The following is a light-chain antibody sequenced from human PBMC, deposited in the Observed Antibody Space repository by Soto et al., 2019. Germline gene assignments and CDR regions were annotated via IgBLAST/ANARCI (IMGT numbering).Light chain of an antibody. CDR1: SSNIGANND. CDR3: HSYDDSLSGSV. CDR2: GDN. V-gene: IGLV1-40*01. Sequence: QYVLTQPPSVSGAPGQRVIISCTGGSSNIGANNDVHWYQQTPGRAPKLLIYGDNNRPSGVPDRFSGSKSGTSASLAITGLQAEDEADYYCHSYDDSLSGSVFGGGTKLTVL. J-gene: IGLJ3*02.